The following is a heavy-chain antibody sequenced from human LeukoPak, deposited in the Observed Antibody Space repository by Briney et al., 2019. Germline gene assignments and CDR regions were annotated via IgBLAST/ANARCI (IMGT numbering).Heavy chain of an antibody. J-gene: IGHJ4*02. D-gene: IGHD4-23*01. CDR3: ARKYGSNAGYFDY. Sequence: PSETLSLTCTVSGGSISSSSYYWGWIRQPPGKGLEWIGSIYYSGSTYYNPSLKSRVSISVDTSKNQFSLELRSVTAADTAVYYCARKYGSNAGYFDYWGQGALVTVSS. CDR2: IYYSGST. CDR1: GGSISSSSYY. V-gene: IGHV4-39*07.